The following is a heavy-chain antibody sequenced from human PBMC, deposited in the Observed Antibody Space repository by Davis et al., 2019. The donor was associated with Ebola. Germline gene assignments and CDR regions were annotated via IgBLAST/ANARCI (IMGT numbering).Heavy chain of an antibody. Sequence: GESLKIPCAASGFTFSSYWISWVRQAPGKGLEWVANIKQDGSEKSYVHSVKGRFTISRDNAKNSLYLQMNSLRAEDTAVYYCARVRMTPDYYYGMDVWGQGTTVTVSS. CDR3: ARVRMTPDYYYGMDV. D-gene: IGHD4-17*01. J-gene: IGHJ6*02. CDR2: IKQDGSEK. CDR1: GFTFSSYW. V-gene: IGHV3-7*03.